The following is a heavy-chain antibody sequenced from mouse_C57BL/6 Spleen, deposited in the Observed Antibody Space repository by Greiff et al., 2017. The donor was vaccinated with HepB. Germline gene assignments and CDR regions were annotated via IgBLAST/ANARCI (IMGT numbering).Heavy chain of an antibody. CDR3: ASNWYFDY. Sequence: EVQLVESGPELVKPGASVKISCKASGYSFTGYYMNLVKQSPEKSLEWIGEINPSTGGTTYNQKFKAKATLTVDKSSSTAYMQLKSLTSEDSAVYYCASNWYFDYWGQGTTLTVSS. D-gene: IGHD4-1*02. CDR2: INPSTGGT. V-gene: IGHV1-42*01. J-gene: IGHJ2*01. CDR1: GYSFTGYY.